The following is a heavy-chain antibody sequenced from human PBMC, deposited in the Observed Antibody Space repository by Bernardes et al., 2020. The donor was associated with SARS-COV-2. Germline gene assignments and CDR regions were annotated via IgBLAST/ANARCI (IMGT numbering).Heavy chain of an antibody. CDR3: ARDLLVVDTAMVVNGMDV. D-gene: IGHD5-18*01. Sequence: GGSLRLSCAASGFTFSSYAMHWVRQAPGKGLEWVAVISYDGSNKYYADSVKGRFTISRDNSKNTLYLQMNSLRAEDTAVYYCARDLLVVDTAMVVNGMDVWGQGTTVTVSS. V-gene: IGHV3-30-3*01. CDR2: ISYDGSNK. J-gene: IGHJ6*02. CDR1: GFTFSSYA.